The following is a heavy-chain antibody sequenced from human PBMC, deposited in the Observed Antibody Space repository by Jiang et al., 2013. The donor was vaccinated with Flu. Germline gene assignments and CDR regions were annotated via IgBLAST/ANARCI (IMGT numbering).Heavy chain of an antibody. V-gene: IGHV4-39*01. CDR2: IYYSGST. D-gene: IGHD3-3*01. CDR3: ARYDFWLYYFDY. CDR1: GGSISSSSYY. J-gene: IGHJ4*02. Sequence: SGSGLVKPSETLSLTCTVSGGSISSSSYYWGWIRQPPGKGLEWIGSIYYSGSTYYNPSLKSRVTISVDTSKNQFSLKLSSVTAADTAVYYCARYDFWLYYFDYWGQGTLVTVSS.